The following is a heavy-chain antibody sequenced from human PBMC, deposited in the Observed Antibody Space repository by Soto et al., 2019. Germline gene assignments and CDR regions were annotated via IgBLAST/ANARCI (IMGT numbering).Heavy chain of an antibody. D-gene: IGHD3-10*01. V-gene: IGHV3-73*02. CDR1: GFTFSGSA. J-gene: IGHJ4*02. CDR3: AKDQAGRSGGGY. CDR2: IRSKANSYAT. Sequence: EVQLVESGGGLVQPGGSLKLSCAASGFTFSGSAMHWVRQASGKGLEWVGRIRSKANSYATAYAASVKGRFTISRDDSKNTAYLQMNSLKTEDTAVYYCAKDQAGRSGGGYWGQGTLVTVSS.